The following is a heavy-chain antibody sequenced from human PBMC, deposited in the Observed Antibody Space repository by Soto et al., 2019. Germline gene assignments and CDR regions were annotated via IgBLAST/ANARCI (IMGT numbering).Heavy chain of an antibody. CDR2: ISGGGSGT. CDR1: GFTFGGYA. D-gene: IGHD2-8*02. V-gene: IGHV3-23*01. CDR3: AKDPKSTVRFNWFDP. J-gene: IGHJ5*02. Sequence: GGSLRLSCAASGFTFGGYAMSWVRQAPGKGLEWVSAISGGGSGTYYADSVKGRFTISRDNSKKTLFLQMNSLRVEDTAIYYCAKDPKSTVRFNWFDPWGQGTLVTVSS.